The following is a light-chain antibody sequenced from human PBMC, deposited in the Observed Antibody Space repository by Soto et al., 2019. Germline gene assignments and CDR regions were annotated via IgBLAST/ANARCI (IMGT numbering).Light chain of an antibody. Sequence: QSVLTQPPSASGTPGQRVTISCSGSSSNIGSNAVNWYQQFPGTAPKLLIYSNNQRSSGVPDRFSGSRSGTSASLAISGLQSEDEADYYCAAWDDSLNAGVFGGGTKLTVL. CDR2: SNN. J-gene: IGLJ3*02. CDR1: SSNIGSNA. CDR3: AAWDDSLNAGV. V-gene: IGLV1-44*01.